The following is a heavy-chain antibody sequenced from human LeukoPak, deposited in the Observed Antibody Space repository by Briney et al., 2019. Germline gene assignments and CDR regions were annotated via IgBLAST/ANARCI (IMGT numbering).Heavy chain of an antibody. J-gene: IGHJ4*02. CDR3: ARERYCTSATCYVGVPFDS. CDR2: IKQDGSEN. Sequence: GGSLRLSCAASGFTFNTYYMSWVRQAPGKGLEWVAGIKQDGSENYYMDSVKGRFTISRDNSRNSLYLQMNSLRAEDTAVYFCARERYCTSATCYVGVPFDSWGQGTLVTVSS. V-gene: IGHV3-7*01. D-gene: IGHD2-2*01. CDR1: GFTFNTYY.